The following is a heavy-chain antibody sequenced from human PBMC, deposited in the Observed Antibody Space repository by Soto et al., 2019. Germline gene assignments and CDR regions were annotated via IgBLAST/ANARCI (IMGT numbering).Heavy chain of an antibody. V-gene: IGHV4-28*01. CDR1: GYSISSSNW. J-gene: IGHJ4*02. CDR2: IYYSGTT. CDR3: ARREIQGPIDY. Sequence: QVQLQESGPGLVKPSDTLSLTCAVSGYSISSSNWWGWIRQPPGKGLEWIGYIYYSGTTYYNPSLKSRVPMSVDTSKNQFSLKMTSVTAVDTAVYYCARREIQGPIDYWGQRTLVTVSS. D-gene: IGHD1-26*01.